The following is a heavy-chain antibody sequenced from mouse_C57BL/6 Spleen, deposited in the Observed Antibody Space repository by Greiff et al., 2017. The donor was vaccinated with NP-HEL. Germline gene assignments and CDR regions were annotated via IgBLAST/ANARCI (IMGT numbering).Heavy chain of an antibody. V-gene: IGHV1-59*01. CDR3: ARWEGDY. J-gene: IGHJ4*01. CDR2: IDPSDSYP. Sequence: QVQLQQPGAELVRPGTSVKLSCKASGYTFTSYWMHWVKQRPGQGLEWIGVIDPSDSYPNYNQKFKGKATLTVDTSSSTAYMQLSSLTSEDSAVYYCARWEGDYWGQGTSVTVSS. CDR1: GYTFTSYW. D-gene: IGHD4-1*01.